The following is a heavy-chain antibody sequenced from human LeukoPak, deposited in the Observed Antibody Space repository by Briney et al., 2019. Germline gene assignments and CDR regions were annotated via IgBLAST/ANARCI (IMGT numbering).Heavy chain of an antibody. J-gene: IGHJ6*02. CDR1: GFTFSSYN. CDR2: IRSSTHI. CDR3: ARTLGCSSTSCYTGYYYYGMDV. V-gene: IGHV3-21*01. Sequence: GGSLRLSCAASGFTFSSYNMNWVRQAPGKGLEWVSSIRSSTHIYYADSVKGRFTISRDNAKNSLYLQMNSLRAEDTAVYYCARTLGCSSTSCYTGYYYYGMDVWGQGTTVTVSS. D-gene: IGHD2-2*02.